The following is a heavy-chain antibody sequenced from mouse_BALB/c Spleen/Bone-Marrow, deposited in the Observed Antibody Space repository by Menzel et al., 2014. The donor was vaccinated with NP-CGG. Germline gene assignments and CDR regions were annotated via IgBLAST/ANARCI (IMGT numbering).Heavy chain of an antibody. CDR1: GYTFTSYY. Sequence: QVQLQQSGPELVKPGASVRISCKASGYTFTSYYIHWVKQRPGQGLEWIGWIFPGNFYTKFNENFKGRATLTADKSSSTAYIHLSSLTSEDSAVYFCARDDYDYWGQGTTLTVSS. CDR2: IFPGNFYT. D-gene: IGHD2-4*01. CDR3: ARDDYDY. V-gene: IGHV1S56*01. J-gene: IGHJ2*01.